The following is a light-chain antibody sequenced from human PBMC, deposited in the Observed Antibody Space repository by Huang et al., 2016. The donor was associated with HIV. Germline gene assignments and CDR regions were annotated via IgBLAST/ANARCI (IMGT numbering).Light chain of an antibody. CDR2: AAS. J-gene: IGKJ3*01. Sequence: DIQMTQSPSSLSASVGDRVTITCRASQSISSYLNWYQQQPGNSQNLLIYAASSLQSCVPSMFSGIGSGTDFTLTISSLQPEDFATYYCQQSYTTPRGFTFGPGTKVDIK. CDR1: QSISSY. V-gene: IGKV1-39*01. CDR3: QQSYTTPRGFT.